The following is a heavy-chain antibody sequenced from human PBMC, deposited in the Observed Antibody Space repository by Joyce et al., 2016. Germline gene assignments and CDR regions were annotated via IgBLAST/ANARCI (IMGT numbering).Heavy chain of an antibody. V-gene: IGHV1-2*02. D-gene: IGHD3-10*01. J-gene: IGHJ4*02. CDR1: GYTFTGYY. CDR3: ARAFLDSYGSGIPYDY. Sequence: QVKLVQSGTEVKKPGASVKVSCKASGYTFTGYYIHGVRQAPGQGLEWMGWINPDSGGTNYAQKFQGRVTMTRDTSIRTVYMELSRLRSDDTAMFYCARAFLDSYGSGIPYDYWGQGTLVTVSS. CDR2: INPDSGGT.